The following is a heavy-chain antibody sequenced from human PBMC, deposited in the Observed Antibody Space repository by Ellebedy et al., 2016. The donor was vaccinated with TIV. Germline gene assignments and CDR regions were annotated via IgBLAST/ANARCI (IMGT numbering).Heavy chain of an antibody. V-gene: IGHV4-61*01. CDR2: IYYSGST. Sequence: MPSETLSLTCTVSGGSVSSGSYYWSWIRQPPGKGLEWIGYIYYSGSTNYNPSLKSRVTISVDTSKNQFSLKLSSVTAADTAVYYCARDGSSGYNNNWFDPWGQGTLVTVSS. CDR3: ARDGSSGYNNNWFDP. CDR1: GGSVSSGSYY. J-gene: IGHJ5*02. D-gene: IGHD3-22*01.